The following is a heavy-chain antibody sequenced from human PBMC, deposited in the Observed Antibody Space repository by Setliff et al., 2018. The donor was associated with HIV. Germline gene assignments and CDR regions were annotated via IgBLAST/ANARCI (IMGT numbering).Heavy chain of an antibody. J-gene: IGHJ4*01. D-gene: IGHD6-13*01. V-gene: IGHV3-30*04. Sequence: GGSLRLSCAASGFTFSSYVMHWVRQAPGKGLEWVAVISYDGSNKYYADSVKGRFTISRDNSKNTLYLQMNSLRAEDSAVYYCAREVAADGTYFDYWGQGALVTVSS. CDR1: GFTFSSYV. CDR3: AREVAADGTYFDY. CDR2: ISYDGSNK.